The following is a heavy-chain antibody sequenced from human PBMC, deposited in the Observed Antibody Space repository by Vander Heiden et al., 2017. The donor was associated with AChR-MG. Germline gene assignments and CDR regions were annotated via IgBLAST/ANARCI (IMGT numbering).Heavy chain of an antibody. CDR3: ARGFSSGWVYFDS. CDR2: FYYSGST. J-gene: IGHJ4*02. V-gene: IGHV4-59*01. D-gene: IGHD6-19*01. Sequence: QVQLQESGPGLVKPSETLSLTCTVSGGSISSSFWSWIRQPPGKGLEWIGHFYYSGSTNYNPSLKSRVTISLDTSKNQFSLKLTSVTSADTAVYYCARGFSSGWVYFDSWGQGTLVTVSS. CDR1: GGSISSSF.